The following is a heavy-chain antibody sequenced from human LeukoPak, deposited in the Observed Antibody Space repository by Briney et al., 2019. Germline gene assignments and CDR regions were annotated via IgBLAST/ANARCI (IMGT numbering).Heavy chain of an antibody. Sequence: PGGSLRLSCEASGFTFSGYAVSWVRQAPGKGLEWVSGFGTDGNTHYADSVKGRFTISRDNSKNTLYLQMNSLRAEDTAVYCCARVDCSSTSCYDLFGAFDIWGQGTMVTVSS. V-gene: IGHV3-23*01. CDR3: ARVDCSSTSCYDLFGAFDI. CDR2: FGTDGNT. J-gene: IGHJ3*02. CDR1: GFTFSGYA. D-gene: IGHD2-2*01.